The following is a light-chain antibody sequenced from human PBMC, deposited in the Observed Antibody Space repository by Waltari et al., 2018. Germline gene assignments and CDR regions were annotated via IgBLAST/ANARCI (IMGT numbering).Light chain of an antibody. J-gene: IGKJ1*01. CDR1: QSISTY. CDR2: AAS. CDR3: QQSSSTPPT. V-gene: IGKV1-39*01. Sequence: PSLLSASVGYRVNIPCRATQSISTYLHWYQHIPGKAPNLLIYAASTLQGGVPSRFSGSGSGTDFTLTISSLQPEDFATYYCQQSSSTPPTFAQGTKVEVK.